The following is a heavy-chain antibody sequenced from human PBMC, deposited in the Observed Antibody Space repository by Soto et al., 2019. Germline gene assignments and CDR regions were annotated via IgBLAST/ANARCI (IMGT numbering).Heavy chain of an antibody. V-gene: IGHV3-23*01. J-gene: IGHJ4*02. CDR1: GFDFSNYA. CDR3: VKDAPQPFSD. Sequence: EVQLLESGGGLVQPGGSLRISCAASGFDFSNYAMSWVRQAPGKGLEWVSAISGTAHATYYAASVKGRFTNSRDNSKNTLYLQMNSLRVEDTAVYFCVKDAPQPFSDWGQGTLVTVSS. CDR2: ISGTAHAT. D-gene: IGHD3-3*02.